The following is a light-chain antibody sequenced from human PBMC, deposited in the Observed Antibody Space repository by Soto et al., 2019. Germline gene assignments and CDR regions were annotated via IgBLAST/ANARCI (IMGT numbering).Light chain of an antibody. CDR2: AAS. CDR1: QGIGSW. Sequence: DIQMSQSPSFVSASVGDTVTITCRASQGIGSWLAWYQQKPGKAPKLLIFAASTLQSGVPSRFSGSGSGTDFTLTISSPQPEDFATYYCQQANSFPPLTFGGGTKVEIK. V-gene: IGKV1D-12*01. J-gene: IGKJ4*01. CDR3: QQANSFPPLT.